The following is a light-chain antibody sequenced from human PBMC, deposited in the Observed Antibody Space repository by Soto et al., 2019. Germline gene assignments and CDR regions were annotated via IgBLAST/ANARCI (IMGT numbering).Light chain of an antibody. Sequence: EIVLTQCPGTLSLSPGERATLSCRASQSVSSSYLAWYQQKPGQAPRLLIYGASSRATGIPDRFSGSGSGTDFTLTISRLEPEDFAVYYCQQYGSSPSGALTFGGGTKVEIK. CDR3: QQYGSSPSGALT. V-gene: IGKV3-20*01. J-gene: IGKJ4*01. CDR2: GAS. CDR1: QSVSSSY.